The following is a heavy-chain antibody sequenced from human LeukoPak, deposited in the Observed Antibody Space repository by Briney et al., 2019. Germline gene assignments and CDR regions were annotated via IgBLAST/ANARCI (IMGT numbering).Heavy chain of an antibody. D-gene: IGHD2-2*01. CDR3: AREPIVVVPAYFDI. J-gene: IGHJ3*02. CDR2: MNPNSGYT. CDR1: GYTFTSYD. Sequence: ASVNVSCKASGYTFTSYDINWVRQATGQGLEWLGYMNPNSGYTGYAQKFQGRVTITSDTSINTAYMELSSLRSEDTAVCYCAREPIVVVPAYFDIWGQGTMVTVSS. V-gene: IGHV1-8*01.